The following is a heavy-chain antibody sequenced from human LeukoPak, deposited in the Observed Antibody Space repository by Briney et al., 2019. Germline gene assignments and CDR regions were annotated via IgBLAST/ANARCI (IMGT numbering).Heavy chain of an antibody. Sequence: GASVKVSCKVSEYRLTELSMHWVRLAPGKGLEWMGGFDPEDVDTIYAQKFEGRVTMTEDTSTDTAYLELSSLRSEDTAVYYCARLPSSTPNYGGGRFDYWGQGTLVTVSS. V-gene: IGHV1-24*01. CDR1: EYRLTELS. J-gene: IGHJ4*02. CDR2: FDPEDVDT. CDR3: ARLPSSTPNYGGGRFDY. D-gene: IGHD4-23*01.